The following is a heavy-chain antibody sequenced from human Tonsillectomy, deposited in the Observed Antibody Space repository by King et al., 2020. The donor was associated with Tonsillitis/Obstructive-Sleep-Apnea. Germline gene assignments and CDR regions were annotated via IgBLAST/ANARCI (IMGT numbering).Heavy chain of an antibody. CDR3: AGHCNGVACYRSFDR. J-gene: IGHJ5*02. CDR1: GGSITSNW. V-gene: IGHV4-4*02. Sequence: QLQESGPGLVKPSGTLSLTCAVSGGSITSNWWSWVRQPPGKGLEWIGGIGHGWTPNYNPSLKSRVTISVDKSKNPFSLNLSSLTAADTAVYYCAGHCNGVACYRSFDRWGQGTLVTVSS. CDR2: IGHGWTP. D-gene: IGHD2-15*01.